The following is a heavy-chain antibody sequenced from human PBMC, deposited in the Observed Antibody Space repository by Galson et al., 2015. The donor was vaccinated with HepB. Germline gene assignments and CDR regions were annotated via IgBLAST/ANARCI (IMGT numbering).Heavy chain of an antibody. CDR2: IYPDDSET. CDR1: GNIFSNYW. Sequence: QSGAEVKKPGDSLKISCEDSGNIFSNYWIAWVRQMPGKGLHWMGIIYPDDSETRYSPSFQGQVTISVDKSINTVYLQWDSLKASDTAMYYCARYSGFGNSAKGFDLWGQGTLVTVSS. CDR3: ARYSGFGNSAKGFDL. V-gene: IGHV5-51*01. J-gene: IGHJ4*02. D-gene: IGHD4-23*01.